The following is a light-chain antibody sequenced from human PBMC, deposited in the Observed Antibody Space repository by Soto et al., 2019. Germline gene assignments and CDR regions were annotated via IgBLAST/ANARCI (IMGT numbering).Light chain of an antibody. Sequence: QSVLTQPASVSGSPGQSITIACTGTNRDVGSYHLVSWYQQRPGEAPKLIISEVRNRPSGISYRFTGSKSGNTASLTISGLQAEDEADYYCSSYTTTSTLVFGGGTKLTVL. CDR3: SSYTTTSTLV. CDR2: EVR. V-gene: IGLV2-14*01. J-gene: IGLJ3*02. CDR1: NRDVGSYHL.